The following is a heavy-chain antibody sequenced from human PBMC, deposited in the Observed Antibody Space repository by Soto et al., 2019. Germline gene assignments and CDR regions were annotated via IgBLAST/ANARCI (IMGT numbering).Heavy chain of an antibody. D-gene: IGHD2-15*01. J-gene: IGHJ6*02. CDR1: GDTFTSYY. CDR2: INPNGGST. Sequence: QVRLVQSGAEVKAPGASVKVSCKAPGDTFTSYYMHWVRQAPGHGLEWMGEINPNGGSTRFAQKSQGRSTRTSETSTSTVYMELRGLTSEDTAVYYCASRTVVVAATYDYYHGLDAWGQGTTVTVSS. V-gene: IGHV1-46*01. CDR3: ASRTVVVAATYDYYHGLDA.